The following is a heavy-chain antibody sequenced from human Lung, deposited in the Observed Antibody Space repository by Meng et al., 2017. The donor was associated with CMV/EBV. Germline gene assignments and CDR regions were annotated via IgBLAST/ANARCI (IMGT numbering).Heavy chain of an antibody. J-gene: IGHJ6*02. V-gene: IGHV3-9*01. Sequence: GGSLRLXCAASGFTFDDFDMHWVRQSPGEGLEWVSGISGNSGFRGYADSVKGRFTISRDNDRKSLSLEINTLRIEDTALYYCVKGGGEKVTFDAMDVWGQGNXVTVSS. D-gene: IGHD2-21*02. CDR1: GFTFDDFD. CDR3: VKGGGEKVTFDAMDV. CDR2: ISGNSGFR.